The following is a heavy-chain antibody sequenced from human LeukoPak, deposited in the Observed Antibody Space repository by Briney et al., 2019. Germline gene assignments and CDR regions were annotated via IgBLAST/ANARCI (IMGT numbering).Heavy chain of an antibody. CDR3: ARSNVLLWFGELLPRAWYFDL. J-gene: IGHJ2*01. D-gene: IGHD3-10*01. CDR2: IYYSGST. Sequence: PSETLSLTCAVSGGSISSYYWSWIRQPPGKGLEWIGYIYYSGSTNYNPSLKSRVTISVDTSKNQFSLKLSSVTAAHTAVYYCARSNVLLWFGELLPRAWYFDLWGRGTLVTVSS. V-gene: IGHV4-59*08. CDR1: GGSISSYY.